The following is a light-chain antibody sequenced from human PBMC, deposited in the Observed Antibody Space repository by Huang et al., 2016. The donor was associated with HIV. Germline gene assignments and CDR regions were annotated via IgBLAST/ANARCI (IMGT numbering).Light chain of an antibody. CDR3: QQYGSSPWT. CDR2: GAS. CDR1: QSVSSSY. Sequence: EIVLTQSPGILSLSPGERATLSCRASQSVSSSYLAWYQQKPGQAPRLLIYGASSRATGISDRFSGSGSGTDFTHTISRLEPEDFAVYYCQQYGSSPWTFGQGTKVEIK. V-gene: IGKV3-20*01. J-gene: IGKJ1*01.